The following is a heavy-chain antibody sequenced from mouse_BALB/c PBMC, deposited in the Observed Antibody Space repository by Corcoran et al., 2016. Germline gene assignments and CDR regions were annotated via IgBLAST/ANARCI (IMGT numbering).Heavy chain of an antibody. J-gene: IGHJ1*01. V-gene: IGHV1-66*01. D-gene: IGHD1-1*01. Sequence: QVQLQQSGPELVKPGASVKISCKASGYSFTSYYIHWVKQRTGQGLEWIGWIFPGSGNTKYNEKFKGKATLTADTSSSTAYMQLNSLTSEDSAVYFCARFYGSSYFKYFDVWGAGTTVTVSS. CDR3: ARFYGSSYFKYFDV. CDR1: GYSFTSYY. CDR2: IFPGSGNT.